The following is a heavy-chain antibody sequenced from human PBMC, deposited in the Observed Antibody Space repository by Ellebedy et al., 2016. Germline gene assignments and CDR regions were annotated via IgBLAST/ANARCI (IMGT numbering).Heavy chain of an antibody. V-gene: IGHV4-30-2*01. CDR1: GGSISSGGYS. CDR3: ARVVSLGMDV. D-gene: IGHD2/OR15-2a*01. CDR2: ITHSGST. J-gene: IGHJ6*02. Sequence: SETLSLXXAVSGGSISSGGYSWSWIRQPPGKGLEWIGYITHSGSTYYNSSLKSRVTISMDRSKNQFSLKLSSVIAADTAVYYCARVVSLGMDVWGQGATVTVSS.